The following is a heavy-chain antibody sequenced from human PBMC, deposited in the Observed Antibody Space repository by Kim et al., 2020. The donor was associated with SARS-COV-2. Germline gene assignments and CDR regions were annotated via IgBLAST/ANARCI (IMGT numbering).Heavy chain of an antibody. CDR2: ISAYNGNT. D-gene: IGHD3-22*01. Sequence: ASVKVSCKASGYTFTSYGISWVRQAPGQGLEWMGWISAYNGNTNYAQKLQGRVTMTTDTSTSTAYMELRSLRSDDTAVYYCARDLPYYYDSSGYLPPYYYYYGMDVWGQGTTVTVSS. CDR1: GYTFTSYG. CDR3: ARDLPYYYDSSGYLPPYYYYYGMDV. J-gene: IGHJ6*02. V-gene: IGHV1-18*04.